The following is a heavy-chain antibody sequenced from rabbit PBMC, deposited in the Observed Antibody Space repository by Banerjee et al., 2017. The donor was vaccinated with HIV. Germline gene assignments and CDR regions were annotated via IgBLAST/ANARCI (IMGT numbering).Heavy chain of an antibody. CDR2: ISAGGATI. CDR1: GFSFSSYW. D-gene: IGHD8-1*01. J-gene: IGHJ4*01. Sequence: QEQLVESGGGLVQPEGSLTLTCTASGFSFSSYWMCWVRQAPGKGLEWIACISAGGATIWYARWVNGRFTVSRSASLNTVDLKMTSLTAADTATYFCARAGSSSPYYSNLWGPVSMV. CDR3: ARAGSSSPYYSNL. V-gene: IGHV1S47*01.